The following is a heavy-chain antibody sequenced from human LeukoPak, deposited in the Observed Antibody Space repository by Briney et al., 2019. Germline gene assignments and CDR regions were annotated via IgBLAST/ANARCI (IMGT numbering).Heavy chain of an antibody. CDR3: ARYRFGGFYDVDC. D-gene: IGHD3-10*01. J-gene: IGHJ4*02. Sequence: SETLSLTCTVSGGSISSSSYFWGWIRQPPGKGLEWIGSIYYSGSTYYNPSLKSRVTISVDTSKNQFSLKLTSVTASDTAVYYCARYRFGGFYDVDCWDQATLVAVS. CDR1: GGSISSSSYF. V-gene: IGHV4-39*01. CDR2: IYYSGST.